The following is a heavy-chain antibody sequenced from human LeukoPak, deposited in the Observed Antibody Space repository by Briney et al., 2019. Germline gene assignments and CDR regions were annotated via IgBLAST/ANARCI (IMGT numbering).Heavy chain of an antibody. J-gene: IGHJ4*02. V-gene: IGHV3-23*01. CDR3: AKHLSCST. Sequence: GGSLRLSCAASGFTFSSNAMSWVRQTPGKGLEWVSAISGSGGTTYYADSVKGRFTISRDNSKNTLYLQMNSLRAEDTALYYCAKHLSCSTWGQGTLVTVSS. D-gene: IGHD2-2*02. CDR2: ISGSGGTT. CDR1: GFTFSSNA.